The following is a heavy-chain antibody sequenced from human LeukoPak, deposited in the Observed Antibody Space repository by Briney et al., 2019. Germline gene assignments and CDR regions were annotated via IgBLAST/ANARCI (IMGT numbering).Heavy chain of an antibody. D-gene: IGHD1-26*01. CDR1: GGSISSGIHY. CDR2: IYSSGNT. Sequence: PSETLSLTCTVSGGSISSGIHYWSWIRQPAGKGLEWIGRIYSSGNTNYNPSLKSRVTISLDTSKSQFSLNLSSVTAADTAVYYCAGEVGGSWFDPWGLGTLVTVSS. J-gene: IGHJ5*02. V-gene: IGHV4-61*02. CDR3: AGEVGGSWFDP.